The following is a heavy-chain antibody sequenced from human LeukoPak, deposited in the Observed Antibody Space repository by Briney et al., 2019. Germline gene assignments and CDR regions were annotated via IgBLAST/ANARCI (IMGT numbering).Heavy chain of an antibody. Sequence: SETLSLTCTVFGGSISSYYWGWIRQPPGKGLEWIGSIYYSGSTYYNPSLKSRVTISVDTSKNQFSLKLSSVTAADTAVYYCARLIEVGATGYWGQGTLVTVSS. D-gene: IGHD1-26*01. CDR1: GGSISSYY. CDR2: IYYSGST. CDR3: ARLIEVGATGY. V-gene: IGHV4-39*01. J-gene: IGHJ4*02.